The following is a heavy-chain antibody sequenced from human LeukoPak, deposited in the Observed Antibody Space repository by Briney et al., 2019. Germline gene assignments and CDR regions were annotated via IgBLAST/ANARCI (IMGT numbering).Heavy chain of an antibody. CDR1: GFTFSSYW. D-gene: IGHD3-10*01. V-gene: IGHV3-23*01. CDR2: ISDSGGST. CDR3: AKGTVPNVLLWFGEPSPVY. J-gene: IGHJ4*02. Sequence: GGSLRLSCAASGFTFSSYWMHWVRQAPGKGLEWVSAISDSGGSTYYADSVKGRFTISRDNSKNTLYLQMNSLRAEDTAVYYCAKGTVPNVLLWFGEPSPVYWGQGTLVTVSS.